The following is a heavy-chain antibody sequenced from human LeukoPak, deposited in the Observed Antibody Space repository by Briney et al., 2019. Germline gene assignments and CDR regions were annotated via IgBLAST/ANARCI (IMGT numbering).Heavy chain of an antibody. J-gene: IGHJ4*02. CDR1: GFTFSSYG. V-gene: IGHV3-33*01. CDR3: ASGYYSHFDY. CDR2: IWYDGSNK. Sequence: PGGSLRLSCAASGFTFSSYGMHWVRQAPGKGLEWVAVIWYDGSNKYYADSAKGRFTISRDNSKNTLYLQMNSLRAEDTAVYYCASGYYSHFDYWGQGTLVTVSS. D-gene: IGHD3-22*01.